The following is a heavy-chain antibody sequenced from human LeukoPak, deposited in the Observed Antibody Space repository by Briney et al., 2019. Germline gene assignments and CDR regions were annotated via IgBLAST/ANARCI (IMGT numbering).Heavy chain of an antibody. Sequence: SETLSLTCTVSGGSISSNGYYWGWIRQSPGEGLEWVGNIYYSGITYYNASLKSRVTISVDTSKNQFSLKVRSVTAADTAMYYCVKSGGYGLIDYWGQGTLVTVSS. J-gene: IGHJ4*02. D-gene: IGHD6-19*01. CDR1: GGSISSNGYY. CDR3: VKSGGYGLIDY. CDR2: IYYSGIT. V-gene: IGHV4-39*01.